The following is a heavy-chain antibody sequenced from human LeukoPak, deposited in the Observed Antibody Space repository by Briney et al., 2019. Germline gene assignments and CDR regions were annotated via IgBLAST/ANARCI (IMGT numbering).Heavy chain of an antibody. Sequence: GESLKISCQVSGYIFTDYWIGWVRQMPGKGLESMGITYPADSDTAYSPFFQGQVTISADKSISTVYLQWSSLKASDTAMYYCARQSRDGSKTRGYYFDHWGQGTPVTVSS. D-gene: IGHD3-10*01. CDR2: TYPADSDT. CDR3: ARQSRDGSKTRGYYFDH. J-gene: IGHJ4*02. CDR1: GYIFTDYW. V-gene: IGHV5-51*01.